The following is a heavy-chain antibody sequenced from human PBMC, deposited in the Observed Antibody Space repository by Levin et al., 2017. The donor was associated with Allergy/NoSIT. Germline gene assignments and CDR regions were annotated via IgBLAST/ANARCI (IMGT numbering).Heavy chain of an antibody. D-gene: IGHD3-22*01. CDR3: ARGRGTMIQREGFDY. J-gene: IGHJ4*02. Sequence: ASVKVSCKASGGTFSSYAISWVRQAPGQGLEWMGGIIPIFGTANYAQKFQGRVTITADESTSTAYMELSSLRSEDTAVYYCARGRGTMIQREGFDYWGQGTLVTVSS. CDR2: IIPIFGTA. CDR1: GGTFSSYA. V-gene: IGHV1-69*13.